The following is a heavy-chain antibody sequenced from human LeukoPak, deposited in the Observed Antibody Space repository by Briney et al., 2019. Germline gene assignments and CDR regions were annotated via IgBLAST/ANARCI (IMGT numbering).Heavy chain of an antibody. J-gene: IGHJ6*02. V-gene: IGHV1-69*01. CDR3: ARGTSYGYDYYYGMDV. Sequence: GSSVKVSCKASGGTFSSYAISWVRQAPGQGLEWMGGIIPIFGTANYAQKFQGRVTITADESTSTAYMELSSLRSEDTVVYYCARGTSYGYDYYYGMDVWGQGTTVTVSS. CDR1: GGTFSSYA. D-gene: IGHD2/OR15-2a*01. CDR2: IIPIFGTA.